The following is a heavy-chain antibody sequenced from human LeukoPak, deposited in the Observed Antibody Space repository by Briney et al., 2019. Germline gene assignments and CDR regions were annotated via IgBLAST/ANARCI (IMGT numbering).Heavy chain of an antibody. Sequence: GGSLRLSCAASGFTFSSYSMNWVRQAPGKGLEWVSSISSSSSFMYYAESVKGRFTISRDSAKNSLYLQTNSLRAEDTAVYYCARTGKPDSSGYDAFDIWGQGTMVTVSS. V-gene: IGHV3-21*01. J-gene: IGHJ3*02. D-gene: IGHD3-22*01. CDR1: GFTFSSYS. CDR3: ARTGKPDSSGYDAFDI. CDR2: ISSSSSFM.